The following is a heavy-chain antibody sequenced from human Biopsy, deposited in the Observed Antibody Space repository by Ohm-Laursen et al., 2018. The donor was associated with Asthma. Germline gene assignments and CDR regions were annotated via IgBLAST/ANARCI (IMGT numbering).Heavy chain of an antibody. CDR2: IIPIFGIT. J-gene: IGHJ4*02. CDR1: GGTFSIYP. V-gene: IGHV1-69*13. CDR3: ASETGHSYGSGSEYYFDY. Sequence: GASVKVSCKASGGTFSIYPITWVRQAPGHGLEWMGGIIPIFGITNYAQKFQGRVTITADESSSTAYMELSSLRSEDTAVYYCASETGHSYGSGSEYYFDYWGLGTLVTVSS. D-gene: IGHD3-10*01.